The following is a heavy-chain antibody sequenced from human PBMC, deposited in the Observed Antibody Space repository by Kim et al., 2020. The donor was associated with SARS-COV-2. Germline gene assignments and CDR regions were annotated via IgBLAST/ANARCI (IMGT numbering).Heavy chain of an antibody. V-gene: IGHV3-11*01. J-gene: IGHJ4*02. D-gene: IGHD5-12*01. CDR2: ITSSGTV. Sequence: GGSLRLSCAASGFRFSDYSLAWMRQAPGKRLEWVSYITSSGTVYDADSVKGRFTTSRDNAKSSLYLQMDILRAEDTAVYYCARDRGGYNSLVLFDCWGQG. CDR3: ARDRGGYNSLVLFDC. CDR1: GFRFSDYS.